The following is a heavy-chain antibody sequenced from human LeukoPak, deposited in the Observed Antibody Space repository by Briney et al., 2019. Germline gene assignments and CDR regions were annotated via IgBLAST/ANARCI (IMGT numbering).Heavy chain of an antibody. CDR1: GYSFTSYW. Sequence: GESLKISCKGSGYSFTSYWISWVRQMPGKGLEWMGRIDPSDSYANYSPSFQGHVTISADKSISTAYLQWSSLKASDTAMYYCASSPYSSSGFDYWGQGTLVTVSS. CDR3: ASSPYSSSGFDY. D-gene: IGHD6-6*01. J-gene: IGHJ4*02. CDR2: IDPSDSYA. V-gene: IGHV5-10-1*01.